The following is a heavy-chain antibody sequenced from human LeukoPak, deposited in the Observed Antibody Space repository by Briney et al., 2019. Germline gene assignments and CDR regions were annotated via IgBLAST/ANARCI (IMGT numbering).Heavy chain of an antibody. J-gene: IGHJ4*02. CDR3: AKDWSCSD. CDR1: GGSISSYY. V-gene: IGHV3-23*01. D-gene: IGHD2-15*01. Sequence: PSETLSLTCTVSGGSISSYYWSWIRQPPGKGLEWVSAISDDGDAKYADSVKGRFTVSRDNSKNTLYLQMNSLRAEDTAVYYCAKDWSCSDWGQGTLVSVSS. CDR2: ISDDGDAK.